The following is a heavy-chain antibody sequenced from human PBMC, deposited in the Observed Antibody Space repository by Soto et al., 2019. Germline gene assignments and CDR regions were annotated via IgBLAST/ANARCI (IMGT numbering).Heavy chain of an antibody. J-gene: IGHJ3*02. V-gene: IGHV4-34*01. CDR3: ARVERGTATTVVDAFDI. CDR1: GGSVNSGNYY. D-gene: IGHD1-1*01. CDR2: MSHSGGT. Sequence: QVQLQQWGAGLLKPSETLSLTCAVFGGSVNSGNYYWSWIRQPPGKGLEWIGEMSHSGGTHFKPSLKGRVTISVDTSKNQFALKMSSVTAADTALYYCARVERGTATTVVDAFDIWGPGTMVTVSS.